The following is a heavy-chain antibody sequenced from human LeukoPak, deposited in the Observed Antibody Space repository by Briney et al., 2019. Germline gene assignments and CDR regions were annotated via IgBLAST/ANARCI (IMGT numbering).Heavy chain of an antibody. CDR1: GGSIRSYY. D-gene: IGHD3-22*01. CDR2: ISYSGYT. V-gene: IGHV4-59*01. CDR3: AREVPDSIGYYFDY. J-gene: IGHJ4*02. Sequence: SETLSLTCNVSGGSIRSYYWSWIRQPPGKGLEWIGFISYSGYTNYNPSLKSRVTISVDTSKNQFSLKLSSVTAADTAVHHCAREVPDSIGYYFDYWGQGTLVTVSS.